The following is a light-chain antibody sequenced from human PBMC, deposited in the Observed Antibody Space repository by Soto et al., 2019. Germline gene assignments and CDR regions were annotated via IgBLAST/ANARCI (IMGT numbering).Light chain of an antibody. CDR1: QDIGND. J-gene: IGKJ3*01. CDR2: GAS. V-gene: IGKV1-6*01. CDR3: RQDYTYPFT. Sequence: AIQITQSPPSLSASVGDRVTITCRASQDIGNDLGWYQQRPGKAPKLLIYGASILQSGVPSRFSGSGTGTDFTLTISSLQPEDSATYYCRQDYTYPFTFGPGTKMDVK.